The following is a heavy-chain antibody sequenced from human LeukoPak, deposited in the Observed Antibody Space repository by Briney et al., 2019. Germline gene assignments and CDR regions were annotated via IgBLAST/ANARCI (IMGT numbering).Heavy chain of an antibody. CDR3: ARGVYYDSSGYTMAANWFDP. Sequence: PGGSLRLSCAASGFTVSSNYMSWARQAPGKGLEWVSVIYSGGSTYYADSVKGRFTIPRDNSKNTLYLQMNSLRAEDTAVYYCARGVYYDSSGYTMAANWFDPWGQGTLVTVSS. CDR2: IYSGGST. J-gene: IGHJ5*02. D-gene: IGHD3-22*01. CDR1: GFTVSSNY. V-gene: IGHV3-66*01.